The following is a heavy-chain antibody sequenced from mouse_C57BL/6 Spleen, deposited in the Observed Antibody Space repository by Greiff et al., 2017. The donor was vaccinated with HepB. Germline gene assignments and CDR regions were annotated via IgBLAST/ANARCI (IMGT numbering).Heavy chain of an antibody. J-gene: IGHJ2*01. CDR3: ARSTAQLRLVGFDY. V-gene: IGHV1-80*01. CDR2: IYPGDGDT. Sequence: QVQLQQSGAELVKPGASVKISCKASGYAFSSYWMNWVKQRPGKGLEWIGQIYPGDGDTNYNGKFKGKATLTADKSSSTAYMQLSSLTSEDSAVYFCARSTAQLRLVGFDYWGQGTTLTVSS. D-gene: IGHD3-2*02. CDR1: GYAFSSYW.